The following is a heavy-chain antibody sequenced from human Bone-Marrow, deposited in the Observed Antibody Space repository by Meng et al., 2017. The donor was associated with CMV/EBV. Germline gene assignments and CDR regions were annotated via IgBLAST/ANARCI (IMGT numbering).Heavy chain of an antibody. CDR2: INPNSGGT. V-gene: IGHV1-2*02. D-gene: IGHD6-6*01. Sequence: ASVKVSCKASGYTFTGYYIHWVRQAPGQGLEWMGWINPNSGGTNNAQKFQGRDTMTRDTSISTAYMELSRLRSDDTAVYYGARSLRRSSWSYAGFDYWGQGTLVTVSS. CDR1: GYTFTGYY. CDR3: ARSLRRSSWSYAGFDY. J-gene: IGHJ4*02.